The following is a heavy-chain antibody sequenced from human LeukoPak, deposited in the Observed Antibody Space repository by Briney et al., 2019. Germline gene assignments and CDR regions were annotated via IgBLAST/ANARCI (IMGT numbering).Heavy chain of an antibody. CDR2: FDPEDGET. D-gene: IGHD3-10*01. Sequence: GASVKVSCKVSGYTLTELSMHWVRQGPGKGLEWMGGFDPEDGETIYAQKFQGRVTMTEDTSTDTAYMELSSLRSEDTAVYYCATGGGFGERFDYWGQGTLVTVSS. V-gene: IGHV1-24*01. CDR3: ATGGGFGERFDY. J-gene: IGHJ4*02. CDR1: GYTLTELS.